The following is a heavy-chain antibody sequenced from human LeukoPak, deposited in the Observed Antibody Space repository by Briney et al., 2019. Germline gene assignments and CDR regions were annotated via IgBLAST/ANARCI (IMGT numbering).Heavy chain of an antibody. J-gene: IGHJ3*02. D-gene: IGHD3-22*01. CDR2: FDWDDDK. Sequence: SGPTLVNPTQTLTLTCTFSGFSLSTSGMGVSWIRQPPGKALEWLARFDWDDDKYYSTSLKTRLTISKDTSKNQVVLTMTNMDPVDTATYYCARYSYDSSGYGDAFDIWGQGTMVTVSS. CDR1: GFSLSTSGMG. CDR3: ARYSYDSSGYGDAFDI. V-gene: IGHV2-70*11.